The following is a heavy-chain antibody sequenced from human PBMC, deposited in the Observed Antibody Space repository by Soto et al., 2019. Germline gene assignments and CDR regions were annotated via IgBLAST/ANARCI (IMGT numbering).Heavy chain of an antibody. CDR2: IYYSAIS. Sequence: QVQLLESGAGLVEPSQTLSLICNVSGASISSGGDYWSWIRQRPGGGLEWLGCIYYSAISHYNPPPKSRATISVDTSKNQFSLKLISVTAADTAVYYCARTAWIQLWFDYWGQGALVTVSS. CDR1: GASISSGGDY. D-gene: IGHD5-18*01. J-gene: IGHJ4*02. CDR3: ARTAWIQLWFDY. V-gene: IGHV4-31*03.